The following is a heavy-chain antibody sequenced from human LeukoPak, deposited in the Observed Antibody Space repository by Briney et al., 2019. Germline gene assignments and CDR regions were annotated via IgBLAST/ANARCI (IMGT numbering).Heavy chain of an antibody. CDR1: GFTFSSYT. CDR2: ISTSSSYI. CDR3: ARVFPRLGIALDAFDI. D-gene: IGHD3-16*01. V-gene: IGHV3-21*01. Sequence: GGPLRLSCAASGFTFSSYTMNWVRQAPGKGLEWVSSISTSSSYIYYADSVKGRFTISRDNAKNSLYLQMNSLRAEDTAVYYCARVFPRLGIALDAFDIWGQGTMVTVSS. J-gene: IGHJ3*02.